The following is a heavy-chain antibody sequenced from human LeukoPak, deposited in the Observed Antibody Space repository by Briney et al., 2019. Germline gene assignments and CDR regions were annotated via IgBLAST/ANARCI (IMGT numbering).Heavy chain of an antibody. V-gene: IGHV3-48*03. Sequence: QPGGPLRLSCAASGFTFSRYETNWLRQAPGKALECLLYISNSAPTIYYSDSVKGRFTISRDNAKNSLYLQMDSLSAEDTAVYYCAREYRDFFDYWGQGTLVSVSS. CDR3: AREYRDFFDY. CDR1: GFTFSRYE. CDR2: ISNSAPTI. D-gene: IGHD3-16*02. J-gene: IGHJ4*02.